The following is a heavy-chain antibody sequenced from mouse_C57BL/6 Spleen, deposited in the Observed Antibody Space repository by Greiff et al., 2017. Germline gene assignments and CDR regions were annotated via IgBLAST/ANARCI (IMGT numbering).Heavy chain of an antibody. Sequence: EVQLVESGEGLVKPGGSLKLSCAASGFTFSSYAMSWVRQTPEKRLEWVAYISSGGDYIYYADTVKGRFTISRDNARNTLYLQMSSLKSEDTAMYYCTREWYDYEGYWYFDVWGTGTTVTVSS. CDR2: ISSGGDYI. J-gene: IGHJ1*03. V-gene: IGHV5-9-1*02. D-gene: IGHD2-4*01. CDR3: TREWYDYEGYWYFDV. CDR1: GFTFSSYA.